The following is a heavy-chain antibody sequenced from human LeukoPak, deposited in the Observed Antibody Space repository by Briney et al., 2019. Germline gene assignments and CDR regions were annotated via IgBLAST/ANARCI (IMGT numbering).Heavy chain of an antibody. CDR2: IYYSGST. CDR3: XXXGXXXXSIXWFDP. Sequence: SETLSLTCTVSGGSVSSGSYYWSWIRQPPGKGLEWIGYIYYSGSTNSNPSLKSRVTMAVDTSKNPFSLNLISVTAADTAVYXCXXXGXXXXSIXWFDPWGHGTLVTVSS. D-gene: IGHD2-21*01. J-gene: IGHJ5*02. CDR1: GGSVSSGSYY. V-gene: IGHV4-61*01.